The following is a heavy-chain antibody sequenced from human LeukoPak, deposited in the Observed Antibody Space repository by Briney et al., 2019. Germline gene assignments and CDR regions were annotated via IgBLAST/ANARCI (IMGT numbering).Heavy chain of an antibody. CDR3: ARVRGYCSSTSCFNFDY. V-gene: IGHV3-30-3*01. D-gene: IGHD2-2*01. CDR1: GFPFSSYA. J-gene: IGHJ4*02. CDR2: ISYDGSNK. Sequence: SLRLSCAASGFPFSSYAMHWVRQAPGKWLEWVAVISYDGSNKYYADSVKGRFTISRDNSKNTLYLQMNSLRAEDTAVYYCARVRGYCSSTSCFNFDYWGQGTLVTVSS.